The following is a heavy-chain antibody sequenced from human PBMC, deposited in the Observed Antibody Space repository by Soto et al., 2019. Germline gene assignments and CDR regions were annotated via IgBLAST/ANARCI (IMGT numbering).Heavy chain of an antibody. V-gene: IGHV1-18*01. CDR2: ISAYNGNT. D-gene: IGHD6-19*01. CDR1: GYTFTSYG. CDR3: GRSAVAGTRYDAFDI. J-gene: IGHJ3*02. Sequence: ASVKVSCKASGYTFTSYGISWVRQAPGQGPEWMGWISAYNGNTNYAQKLQGRVTMTTDTSTSTAYMELRSLRSDDTAVYYCGRSAVAGTRYDAFDIWGQGTMVTVSS.